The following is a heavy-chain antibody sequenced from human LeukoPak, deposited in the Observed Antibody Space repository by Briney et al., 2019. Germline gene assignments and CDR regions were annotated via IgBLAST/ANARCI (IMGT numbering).Heavy chain of an antibody. J-gene: IGHJ6*02. Sequence: GGSLRLSCAASGFTVSSNYMSWVRQAPGKGLEWVSVIYSGGSTYYADSVKGRFTISRDSSKNTLYLQMNSLKTEDTAMYYCTRVTAYYDDGMDVWGQGTTVTVSS. D-gene: IGHD2-21*02. CDR3: TRVTAYYDDGMDV. V-gene: IGHV3-66*01. CDR2: IYSGGST. CDR1: GFTVSSNY.